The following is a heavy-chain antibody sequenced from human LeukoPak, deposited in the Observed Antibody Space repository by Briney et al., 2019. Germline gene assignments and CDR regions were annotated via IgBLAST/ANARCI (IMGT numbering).Heavy chain of an antibody. J-gene: IGHJ4*02. Sequence: GGSLRLSCADSGFTVSSNFMRCVRQAPGKGLEWVSVIYSGGSTYYADSVKGRFTISRDNSNNTLYLQMNSLRAEDTAVYYCAKDRMVRGVLFDYWGQGTLVTVSS. V-gene: IGHV3-66*01. CDR3: AKDRMVRGVLFDY. CDR2: IYSGGST. CDR1: GFTVSSNF. D-gene: IGHD3-10*01.